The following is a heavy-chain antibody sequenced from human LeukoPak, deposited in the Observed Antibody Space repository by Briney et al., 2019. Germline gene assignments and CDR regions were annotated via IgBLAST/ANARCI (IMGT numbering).Heavy chain of an antibody. D-gene: IGHD6-13*01. CDR1: GGTFSSYA. V-gene: IGHV1-69*05. CDR3: ARVGQSSWPEHGTFDP. Sequence: ASVKVSCKASGGTFSSYAISWVRQAPGQGLEWMGGIIPIFGTANYAQKFQGRVTITTDESTSTAYMELSSLRSEDTAVYYCARVGQSSWPEHGTFDPWGQGTLVTVSS. CDR2: IIPIFGTA. J-gene: IGHJ5*02.